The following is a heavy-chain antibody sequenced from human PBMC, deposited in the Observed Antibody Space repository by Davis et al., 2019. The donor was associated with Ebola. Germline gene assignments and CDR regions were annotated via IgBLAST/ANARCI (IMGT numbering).Heavy chain of an antibody. D-gene: IGHD5-24*01. CDR2: IIPILGIA. J-gene: IGHJ6*02. V-gene: IGHV1-69*04. CDR3: ARVSSSSDGYNLDGMDV. CDR1: GGTFISYA. Sequence: SVKVSCKASGGTFISYAISWVRQAPGQGLEWMGRIIPILGIANYVQKFQGRVTITADKSTSTAYMELSSLRSEDTAVYYCARVSSSSDGYNLDGMDVWGQGTTVTVSS.